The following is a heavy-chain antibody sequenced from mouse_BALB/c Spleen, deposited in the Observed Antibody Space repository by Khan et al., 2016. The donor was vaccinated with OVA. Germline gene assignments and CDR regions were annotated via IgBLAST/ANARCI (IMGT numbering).Heavy chain of an antibody. CDR1: GFTFSTYG. V-gene: IGHV5-6*01. Sequence: EVELVESGGDLVKPGGSLKLSCAASGFTFSTYGMSWVRQAPDKRLEWVATVSTGGSYTYYPDSVKGRFTISRDNAKNTLSLQMSGLRSEDPAMFYCTRLADYYDSEGFAYWGQGTLVTVSA. D-gene: IGHD1-1*01. CDR2: VSTGGSYT. J-gene: IGHJ3*01. CDR3: TRLADYYDSEGFAY.